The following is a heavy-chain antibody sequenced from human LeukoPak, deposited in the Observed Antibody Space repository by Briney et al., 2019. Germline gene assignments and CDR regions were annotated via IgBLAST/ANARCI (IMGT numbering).Heavy chain of an antibody. CDR1: GGSITNYY. Sequence: SETPSLTCTVSGGSITNYYWNWIRQPPGKDLEWIGCVSYSGRTHYSSALKSRVTISVDTSKNQFSLNLRSVTAVDTAVYYCARPGRQDAYNGHYWYFDLWGRGTLVTVSS. CDR3: ARPGRQDAYNGHYWYFDL. J-gene: IGHJ2*01. CDR2: VSYSGRT. D-gene: IGHD5-24*01. V-gene: IGHV4-59*01.